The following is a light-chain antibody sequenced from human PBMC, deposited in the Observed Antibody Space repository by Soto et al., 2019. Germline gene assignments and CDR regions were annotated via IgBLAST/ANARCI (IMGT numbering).Light chain of an antibody. CDR3: QQYENLPT. V-gene: IGKV1-5*03. J-gene: IGKJ5*01. Sequence: DIKLNKSHSTSSRSAPXVVRVPCTCRASQSISSWLAWYQQKPGKAPNLLIHKASHLESGVPSRFSGSGSGTKFTLTIASLQPEDIATYYCQQYENLPTFGQGTRLEIK. CDR2: KAS. CDR1: QSISSW.